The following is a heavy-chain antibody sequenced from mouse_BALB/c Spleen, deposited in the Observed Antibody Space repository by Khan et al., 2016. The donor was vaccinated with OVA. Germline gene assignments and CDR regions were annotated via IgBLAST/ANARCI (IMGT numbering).Heavy chain of an antibody. CDR1: DYSITSGYY. Sequence: EVQLQESGPGLVKPSQSLSLTYSVSDYSITSGYYWNWIRQFPGNKLEWMGYISYDGSNNYNPSLKNRISITRDTSKNQFFLKLNSVTTEDTATYYCAIPPRYDGYYFDYWGQGTTLTVSS. CDR3: AIPPRYDGYYFDY. J-gene: IGHJ2*01. D-gene: IGHD2-14*01. CDR2: ISYDGSN. V-gene: IGHV3-6*02.